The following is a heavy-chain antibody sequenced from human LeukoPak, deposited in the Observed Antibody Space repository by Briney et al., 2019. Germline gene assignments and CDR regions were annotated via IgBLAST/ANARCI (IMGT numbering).Heavy chain of an antibody. V-gene: IGHV3-9*01. CDR3: AKGGRVSSSLYYYDSSGHTDFDY. CDR1: GFTFDDYA. J-gene: IGHJ4*02. CDR2: ISWNSGSI. D-gene: IGHD3-22*01. Sequence: GGSLRLSCAASGFTFDDYAMHWVRQAPGKGLEWVSGISWNSGSICYADSVKGRFTISRDNAKNSLYLQMNSLRAEDTALYYCAKGGRVSSSLYYYDSSGHTDFDYWGQGTLVTVSS.